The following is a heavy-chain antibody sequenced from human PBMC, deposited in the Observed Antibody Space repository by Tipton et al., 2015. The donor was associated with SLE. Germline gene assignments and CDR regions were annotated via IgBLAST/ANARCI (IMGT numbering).Heavy chain of an antibody. D-gene: IGHD4/OR15-4a*01. V-gene: IGHV3-33*01. CDR1: GFTFSSYG. Sequence: SLRLSCAASGFTFSSYGMHWVRQAPGKGLEWVAVIWYDGSNKYYADSVKGRCTISRDNSKNTLYLQMNRLRAEDTAVYYCAGVLSYYYGMDVWGQGATVPVPS. CDR2: IWYDGSNK. CDR3: AGVLSYYYGMDV. J-gene: IGHJ6*02.